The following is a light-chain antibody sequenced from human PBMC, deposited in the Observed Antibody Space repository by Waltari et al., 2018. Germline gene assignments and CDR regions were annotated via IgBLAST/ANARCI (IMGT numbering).Light chain of an antibody. CDR2: DVS. CDR1: SSYVGGYNY. V-gene: IGLV2-11*01. Sequence: QSALTQPRSVSGSPGQSVTISCTGTSSYVGGYNYVSWYQQHPGKAPKFMVYDVSERPSGVPDRFSGSKSGNTASLTISGLQAEDEADYYCCSYAGSYNLVFGGGTKLTVL. J-gene: IGLJ2*01. CDR3: CSYAGSYNLV.